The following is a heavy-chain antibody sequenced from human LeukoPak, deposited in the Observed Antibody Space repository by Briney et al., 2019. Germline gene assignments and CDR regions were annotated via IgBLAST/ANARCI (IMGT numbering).Heavy chain of an antibody. CDR2: IKQNGFEK. V-gene: IGHV3-7*04. Sequence: PGGSLRLSCAASGFTFSTYLMSWVRQDPGKELEGVANIKQNGFEKYYVDSVKGRFTISRDNAKNSLYLQMNSLRAEDTAVYYCARKMATNLPFDYWGQGTLVTVSS. J-gene: IGHJ4*02. CDR3: ARKMATNLPFDY. CDR1: GFTFSTYL. D-gene: IGHD5-24*01.